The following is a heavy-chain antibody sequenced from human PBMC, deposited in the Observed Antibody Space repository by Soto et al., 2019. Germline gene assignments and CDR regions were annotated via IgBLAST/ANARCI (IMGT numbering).Heavy chain of an antibody. CDR2: ITWNSRSI. V-gene: IGHV3-9*01. Sequence: GGSLRLSCAASGFTFDDYAMHWVRQAPGKGLEWVSGITWNSRSIGYADSVKGRFTISRDNAKNSLYLQMNSLRAEDTALYYWAKDHFISGTAFHYHYSMDVWGQGTTVTVS. J-gene: IGHJ6*02. CDR1: GFTFDDYA. D-gene: IGHD1-7*01. CDR3: AKDHFISGTAFHYHYSMDV.